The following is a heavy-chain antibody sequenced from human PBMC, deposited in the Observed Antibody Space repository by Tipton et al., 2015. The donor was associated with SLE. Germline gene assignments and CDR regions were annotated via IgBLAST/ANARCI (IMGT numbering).Heavy chain of an antibody. CDR3: ARDLEWLFGWFDP. Sequence: LRLSCTASGFTFGDYAMSWVRQAPGKGLEWIGSIYYSGSTYYNPSLKSRVTISVDTSKNQFSLKLSPVTAADTAVYYCARDLEWLFGWFDPWGQGTLVTVSS. J-gene: IGHJ5*02. D-gene: IGHD3-3*01. CDR1: GFTFGDYA. CDR2: IYYSGST. V-gene: IGHV4-38-2*02.